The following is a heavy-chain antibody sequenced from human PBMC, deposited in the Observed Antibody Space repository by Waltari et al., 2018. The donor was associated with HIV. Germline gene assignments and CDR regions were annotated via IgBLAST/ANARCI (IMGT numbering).Heavy chain of an antibody. J-gene: IGHJ6*02. CDR1: GFTFTTSW. CDR2: IDADGADT. D-gene: IGHD2-15*01. CDR3: ARGKDCGGGTCDGYHDYGMDV. Sequence: EVQLVESGGGLVQPVGSLRLSCAASGFTFTTSWVHWVRRAPGKGLVWVTRIDADGADTRYADSVRGRFTSSRGTAKDTVYLQVSRLRGEDTSVYYGARGKDCGGGTCDGYHDYGMDVWGQGTTVTVSS. V-gene: IGHV3-74*01.